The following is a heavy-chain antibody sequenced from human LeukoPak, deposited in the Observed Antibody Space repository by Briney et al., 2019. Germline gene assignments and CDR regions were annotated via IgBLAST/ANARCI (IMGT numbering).Heavy chain of an antibody. V-gene: IGHV4-38-2*02. CDR1: GYSISSGYY. D-gene: IGHD3-22*01. J-gene: IGHJ3*02. Sequence: SETLSLTCTVSGYSISSGYYWGWIRQPPGQGLEWIGSIYYSGSTYYNPSLKSRVTISVDTSKNQFSLKLSSVTAADTAVYYCAGIVVVIGRDAFDIWGQGTMVTVSS. CDR3: AGIVVVIGRDAFDI. CDR2: IYYSGST.